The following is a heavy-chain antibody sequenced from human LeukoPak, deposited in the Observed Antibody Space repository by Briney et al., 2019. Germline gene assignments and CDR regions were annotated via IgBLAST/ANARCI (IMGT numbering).Heavy chain of an antibody. Sequence: GASVKVSCKASGYTFTSYDINWVRQATGQGLEWMGWMNPNSGNTGYAQKFQGRVTMTRDTSISTAYMELSGLRSDDTAVYYCARGSSSGWGLFDYWGQGTLVTVSS. CDR3: ARGSSSGWGLFDY. CDR1: GYTFTSYD. D-gene: IGHD6-19*01. J-gene: IGHJ4*02. V-gene: IGHV1-8*01. CDR2: MNPNSGNT.